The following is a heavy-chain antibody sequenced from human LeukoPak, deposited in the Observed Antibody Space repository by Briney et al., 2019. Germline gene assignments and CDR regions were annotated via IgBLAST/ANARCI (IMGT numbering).Heavy chain of an antibody. V-gene: IGHV1-2*04. CDR3: ARDSQYYGSGPQFDY. D-gene: IGHD3-10*01. J-gene: IGHJ4*02. CDR2: INPNSGGT. CDR1: GYTLTGYY. Sequence: GASVKVSCKASGYTLTGYYMHWVRQAPGQGLEWMGWINPNSGGTNYAQKFQGWVTMTRDTSISTAYMELSRLRSDDTAVYYCARDSQYYGSGPQFDYWGQGTLVTVSS.